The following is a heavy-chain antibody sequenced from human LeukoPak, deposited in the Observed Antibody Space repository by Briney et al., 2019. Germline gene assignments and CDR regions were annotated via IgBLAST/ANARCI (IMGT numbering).Heavy chain of an antibody. D-gene: IGHD1/OR15-1a*01. J-gene: IGHJ4*02. Sequence: GASVKVSFKASGYTFTVYYIHWVRQAPGQGIEWMAWISPNSGGTNSAQNFQGRVTITRDTSISTAYIELSRLTSDDTAVYYCARGGTRNNGFFDYWGQGTLVTVSS. CDR3: ARGGTRNNGFFDY. V-gene: IGHV1-2*02. CDR1: GYTFTVYY. CDR2: ISPNSGGT.